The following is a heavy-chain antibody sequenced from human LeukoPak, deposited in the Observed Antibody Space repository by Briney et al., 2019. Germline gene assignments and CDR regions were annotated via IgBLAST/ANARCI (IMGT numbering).Heavy chain of an antibody. Sequence: PGGSLRLSCAASGCTFSSYAMHWVRQAPGKGLEFVSAVSSNGGSTYYANSLKGRFTISRDNSKNTLYLQMGSLRAEDMAVYYCARRRMSHYDMDVWGQGTTVTVSS. CDR2: VSSNGGST. D-gene: IGHD2-8*01. V-gene: IGHV3-64*01. CDR1: GCTFSSYA. J-gene: IGHJ6*02. CDR3: ARRRMSHYDMDV.